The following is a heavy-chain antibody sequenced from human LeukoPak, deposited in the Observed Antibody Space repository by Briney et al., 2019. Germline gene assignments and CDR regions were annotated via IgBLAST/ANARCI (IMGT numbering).Heavy chain of an antibody. D-gene: IGHD3-10*01. CDR1: GFTFSSYA. CDR3: AKAVWFGEFDYYFFGLDV. Sequence: GGSLRLSCAAFGFTFSSYAMGWVRQAPGKGLEWVSAISGSGGDTYYADSVKGRFTFSRDNSKNTLYLQMNSLRPEDTALYYCAKAVWFGEFDYYFFGLDVRGQGTTVTVSS. CDR2: ISGSGGDT. J-gene: IGHJ6*02. V-gene: IGHV3-23*01.